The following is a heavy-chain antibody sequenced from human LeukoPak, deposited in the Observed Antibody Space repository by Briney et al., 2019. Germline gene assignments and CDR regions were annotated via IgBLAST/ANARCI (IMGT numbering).Heavy chain of an antibody. V-gene: IGHV3-48*03. CDR3: ARDSGYNYGGFDY. CDR2: ISSSGSTI. CDR1: GFTFSTYE. Sequence: QPGGSLRLSCAASGFTFSTYEMNWVRQAPGKGLEWVSHISSSGSTIYYADSVKGRFTISRDNAKNSLYLQMNSLRAEDTAVYYCARDSGYNYGGFDYWGQGTLVTVSS. D-gene: IGHD5-18*01. J-gene: IGHJ4*02.